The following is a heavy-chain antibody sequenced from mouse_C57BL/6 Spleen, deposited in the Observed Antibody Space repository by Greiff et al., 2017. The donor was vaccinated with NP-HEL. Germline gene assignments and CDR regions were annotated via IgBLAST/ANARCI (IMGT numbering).Heavy chain of an antibody. J-gene: IGHJ4*01. D-gene: IGHD1-1*01. Sequence: AASGIDFSRYWMSWVRRAPGKGLEWIGEINPDSSTINYAPSLKDKFIISRDNAKNTLYLQMSKVRSEDTALYYCARPGNYEDYAMDYWGQGTSVTVSS. CDR2: INPDSSTI. CDR3: ARPGNYEDYAMDY. CDR1: GIDFSRYW. V-gene: IGHV4-1*01.